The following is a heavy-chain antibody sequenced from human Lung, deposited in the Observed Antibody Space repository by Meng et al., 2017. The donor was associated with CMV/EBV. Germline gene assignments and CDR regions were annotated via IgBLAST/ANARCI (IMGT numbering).Heavy chain of an antibody. V-gene: IGHV1-69*01. CDR3: ARGRRNEPLFDY. Sequence: VRLGQAGAEVKKPGSSVTVACNASVDSLSTQTFSWVRQAPGQGLEWMGGLIAVFDKTKAAPRFQDRVTFTADESTSTAYMELSSLTFDDTAVYFCARGRRNEPLFDYWGQGTLVTVSS. CDR2: LIAVFDKT. CDR1: VDSLSTQT. J-gene: IGHJ4*02. D-gene: IGHD1-14*01.